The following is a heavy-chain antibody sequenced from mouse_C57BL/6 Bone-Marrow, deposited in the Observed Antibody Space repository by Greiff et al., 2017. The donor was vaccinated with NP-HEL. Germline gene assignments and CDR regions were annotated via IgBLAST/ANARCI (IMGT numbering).Heavy chain of an antibody. Sequence: VQLQQSGTVLARPGASVKMSCKTSGYTFTSYWMHWVKQRPGQGLEWIGAIYPGNSDTSYNQKFKGKAKLTAVTSASTAYMELSSLTNEDSAVYYCRREGVTSVVASYYYAMGGWGKGASVTVAS. CDR1: GYTFTSYW. CDR2: IYPGNSDT. V-gene: IGHV1-5*01. J-gene: IGHJ4*01. CDR3: RREGVTSVVASYYYAMGG. D-gene: IGHD1-1*01.